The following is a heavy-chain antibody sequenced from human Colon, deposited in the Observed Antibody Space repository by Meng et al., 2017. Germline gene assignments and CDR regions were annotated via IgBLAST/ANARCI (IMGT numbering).Heavy chain of an antibody. Sequence: VQLPLPDAGLVKPSGTLSLTCAVSGGSISSSNWWSWVRQPPGNGLEWIGEIYHSRSTNYNPSLKSRVTISVDKSKNQFSLKLSSVTAADTAVYYCASFPPPGKQWLVTDYWGQGTLVTVSS. V-gene: IGHV4-4*02. D-gene: IGHD6-19*01. CDR1: GGSISSSNW. CDR3: ASFPPPGKQWLVTDY. CDR2: IYHSRST. J-gene: IGHJ4*02.